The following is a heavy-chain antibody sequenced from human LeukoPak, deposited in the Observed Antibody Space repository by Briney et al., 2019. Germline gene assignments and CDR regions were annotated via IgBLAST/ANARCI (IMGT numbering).Heavy chain of an antibody. V-gene: IGHV4-61*02. CDR2: IYDTGST. CDR1: GGSISSGSYY. D-gene: IGHD6-13*01. Sequence: SETLSLTCTVSGGSISSGSYYWSWIRQPAGKGLEWIGRIYDTGSTLYNPSLESRLTISIDTSKNQFSLRLSSVTAADTAVYFCARYSLSREDFQDWGQGTLVTVSS. CDR3: ARYSLSREDFQD. J-gene: IGHJ1*01.